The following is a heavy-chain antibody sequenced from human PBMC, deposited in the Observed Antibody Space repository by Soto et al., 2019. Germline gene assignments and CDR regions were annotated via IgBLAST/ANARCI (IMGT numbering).Heavy chain of an antibody. J-gene: IGHJ4*02. CDR3: ARDLVSGSDFWRAYNGGYFDY. Sequence: ASVKVSCKASGYTFRNYGITWVRQAPGQGLEWMAWISPYNGNTNYAQDLQGRVTMTTDTSTSTAYMELRSLTSEDTAMYYCARDLVSGSDFWRAYNGGYFDYWGQGTLVSVSS. D-gene: IGHD3-3*01. CDR1: GYTFRNYG. V-gene: IGHV1-18*01. CDR2: ISPYNGNT.